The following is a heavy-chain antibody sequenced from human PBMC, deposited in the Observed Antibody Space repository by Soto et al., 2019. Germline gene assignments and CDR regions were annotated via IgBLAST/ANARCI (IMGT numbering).Heavy chain of an antibody. Sequence: ESGGGVVQPGRSLRLSCAASGFTFSSYGMHWVRQAPGKGLEWVAVISYDGSNKYYADSVKGRFTISRDNSKNTLYLQMNSLRAEDTAVYYCANSGIAAAGTNYYYYYGMDVWGQGTTVTVSS. CDR1: GFTFSSYG. V-gene: IGHV3-30*18. J-gene: IGHJ6*02. D-gene: IGHD6-13*01. CDR3: ANSGIAAAGTNYYYYYGMDV. CDR2: ISYDGSNK.